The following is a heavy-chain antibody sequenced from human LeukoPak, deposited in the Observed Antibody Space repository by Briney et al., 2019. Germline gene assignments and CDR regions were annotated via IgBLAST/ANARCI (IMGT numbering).Heavy chain of an antibody. CDR3: AKDRSYYYGSGRGLASDY. CDR1: GFTVSSNY. J-gene: IGHJ4*02. V-gene: IGHV3-23*01. D-gene: IGHD3-10*01. Sequence: HPGGSLRLSCAASGFTVSSNYMSRVRQAPGKGLEWVSAISGSGGSTYYADSVKGRFTISRDNSKNTLYLQMNSLRAEDTAVYYCAKDRSYYYGSGRGLASDYWGQGTLVTVSS. CDR2: ISGSGGST.